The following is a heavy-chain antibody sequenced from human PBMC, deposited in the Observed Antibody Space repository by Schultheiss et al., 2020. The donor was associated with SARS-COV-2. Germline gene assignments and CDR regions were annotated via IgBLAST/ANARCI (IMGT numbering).Heavy chain of an antibody. CDR1: GESFSGFS. V-gene: IGHV4-34*01. CDR2: VSHSGGT. Sequence: SETLSLTCAVFGESFSGFSWTWIRQSPGKWLEWIGQVSHSGGTHFNPSLKRRLTISIDTSKRQFSLRLTSVTAADTATYYCSRGRTSVIPSPVLGLGPLYFSYYMDVWGKGAAVTVSS. J-gene: IGHJ6*03. D-gene: IGHD6-19*01. CDR3: SRGRTSVIPSPVLGLGPLYFSYYMDV.